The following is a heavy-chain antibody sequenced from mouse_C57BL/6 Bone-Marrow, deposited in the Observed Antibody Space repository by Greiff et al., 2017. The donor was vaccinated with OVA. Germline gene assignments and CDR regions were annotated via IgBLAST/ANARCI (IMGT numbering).Heavy chain of an antibody. CDR3: ARGRVTTDAMDY. CDR2: ISSGGSYT. V-gene: IGHV5-6*01. J-gene: IGHJ4*01. Sequence: EVQVVESGGDLVKPGGSLKLSCAASGFTFSSYGMSWVRQTPDKRLEWVATISSGGSYTYYPSSVTGRFTISRDNAKNTLYLQMSSLKSEDTARYYCARGRVTTDAMDYWGQGTSVTVSS. CDR1: GFTFSSYG. D-gene: IGHD2-2*01.